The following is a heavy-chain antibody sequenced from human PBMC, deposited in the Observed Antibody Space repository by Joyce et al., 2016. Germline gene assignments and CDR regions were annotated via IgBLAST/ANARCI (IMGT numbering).Heavy chain of an antibody. J-gene: IGHJ4*02. CDR2: IRHTCGDT. D-gene: IGHD6-19*01. CDR3: AQGQVAGWYHVDN. CDR1: GFTFSRFV. V-gene: IGHV3-23*01. Sequence: VQLLQSGGGLVQPGGSLRLSCAASGFTFSRFVMSWVRQVPGKGLEGVSAIRHTCGDTYYADTVKGRFTISRDNSKTTLYLETRSLRVEDTAIYYCAQGQVAGWYHVDNWGQGTPIIVSS.